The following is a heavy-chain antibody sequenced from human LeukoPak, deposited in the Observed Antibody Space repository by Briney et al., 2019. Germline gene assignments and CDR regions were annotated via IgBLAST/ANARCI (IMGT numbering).Heavy chain of an antibody. V-gene: IGHV3-7*01. CDR1: GFIFSNHW. J-gene: IGHJ4*02. D-gene: IGHD4-17*01. CDR2: IKQDGSEK. Sequence: GGSLRLSCAASGFIFSNHWMSWVRQAPGKGLEWVANIKQDGSEKYYVDSVKGRFTISRDNAKNSLYLQMNSLRAEDTAVYSCAREGGYGDYEFDYWGQGTLVTVSS. CDR3: AREGGYGDYEFDY.